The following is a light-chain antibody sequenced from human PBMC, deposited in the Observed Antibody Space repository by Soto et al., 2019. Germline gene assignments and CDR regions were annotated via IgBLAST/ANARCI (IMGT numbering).Light chain of an antibody. J-gene: IGKJ1*01. Sequence: DIQMTQSPSILSASVGDRVTITCRASQSISSWLAWYQQKPGKAPKLLIYKASSLESGVPSRFSGSGSETEFTLTISSLQPDDFATYYCQHYISFPWTFGQGTKVEI. CDR1: QSISSW. CDR3: QHYISFPWT. CDR2: KAS. V-gene: IGKV1-5*03.